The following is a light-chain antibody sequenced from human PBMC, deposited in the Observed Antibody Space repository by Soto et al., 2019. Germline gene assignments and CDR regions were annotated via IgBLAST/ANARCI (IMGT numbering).Light chain of an antibody. J-gene: IGKJ1*01. CDR3: QQTYTTPVT. CDR2: TAS. CDR1: QNINIY. V-gene: IGKV1-39*01. Sequence: DIPMTQSPSSLSASVGDSVTITCRASQNINIYLSWSQQKPGKAPKLLLYTASTLQSGVPSRFSGSGSGTDFTLTISSLQPEDFATYYCQQTYTTPVTFGQGTKVEVK.